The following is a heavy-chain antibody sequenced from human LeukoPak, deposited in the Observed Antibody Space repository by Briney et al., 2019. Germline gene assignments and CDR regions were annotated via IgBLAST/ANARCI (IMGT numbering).Heavy chain of an antibody. J-gene: IGHJ4*02. CDR1: GFTFSSYA. CDR3: AGDSHSYGDYGNFDY. V-gene: IGHV3-30*04. Sequence: GGSLRLSCAASGFTFSSYAMHWVRQAPGKGLEWVAVISYDGSNKYYADSVKGRFTISRDNSKNTLYLQMNSLRAEDTAVYYCAGDSHSYGDYGNFDYWGQGTLVTVSS. D-gene: IGHD4-17*01. CDR2: ISYDGSNK.